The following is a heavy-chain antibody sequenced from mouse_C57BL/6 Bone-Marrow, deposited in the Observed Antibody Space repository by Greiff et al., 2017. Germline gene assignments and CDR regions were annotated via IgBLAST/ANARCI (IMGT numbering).Heavy chain of an antibody. CDR3: AKYYGSSGNYFDY. CDR1: GYAFSSYW. J-gene: IGHJ2*01. D-gene: IGHD1-1*01. Sequence: LVESGASVKISCKASGYAFSSYWMNWVKQRPGKGLEWIGQIYPGDGDTNYNGKFKGKATLTADKSSSTAYMQLSSLTSEDSAVYFCAKYYGSSGNYFDYWGQGTTLTVSS. V-gene: IGHV1-80*01. CDR2: IYPGDGDT.